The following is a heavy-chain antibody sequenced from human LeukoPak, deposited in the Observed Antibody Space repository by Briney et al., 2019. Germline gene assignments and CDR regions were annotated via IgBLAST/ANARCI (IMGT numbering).Heavy chain of an antibody. CDR1: GFTFSSYA. D-gene: IGHD2-2*01. V-gene: IGHV3-23*01. Sequence: GGSLRLSCAASGFTFSSYAMSWVRQAPGKGLEWVSAISGSGGSTYYADSVKGRFTISRDNSKNTLYLQMNSLRAEDTAVYYCARASVVVPAAHLDAFDIWGQGTMVTVSS. J-gene: IGHJ3*02. CDR3: ARASVVVPAAHLDAFDI. CDR2: ISGSGGST.